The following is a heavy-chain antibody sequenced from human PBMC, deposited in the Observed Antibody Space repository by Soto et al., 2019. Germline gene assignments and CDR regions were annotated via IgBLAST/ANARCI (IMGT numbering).Heavy chain of an antibody. CDR2: ISGSGGST. J-gene: IGHJ6*02. CDR1: GFTFSSYA. V-gene: IGHV3-23*01. D-gene: IGHD4-17*01. CDR3: AKACTLKVSGTLRTKSEHGMDV. Sequence: PGGSLRLSCAASGFTFSSYAMSWVRQAPGKGLEWVSAISGSGGSTYYADSVKGRFTISRDNSKNTLYLQMNSLRAEDTAVYYCAKACTLKVSGTLRTKSEHGMDVWGQGTTVTVSS.